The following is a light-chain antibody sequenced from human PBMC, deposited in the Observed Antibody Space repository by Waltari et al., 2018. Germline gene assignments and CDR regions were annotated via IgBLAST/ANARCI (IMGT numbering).Light chain of an antibody. V-gene: IGLV2-14*03. CDR3: SSYISSSTLEL. CDR1: ISDVGGYNY. CDR2: DVS. J-gene: IGLJ2*01. Sequence: QSALTQPASVSGSPGQSITISCTGTISDVGGYNYLPWYQQHPGKAPKLMIYDVSNPPSGVSNRFSGSKSGNTASLTISGLQAEDEADYYCSSYISSSTLELFGGGTSLTVL.